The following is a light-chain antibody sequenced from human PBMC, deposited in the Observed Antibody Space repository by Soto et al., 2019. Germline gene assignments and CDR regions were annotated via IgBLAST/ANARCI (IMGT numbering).Light chain of an antibody. CDR2: DVT. CDR1: SSDVGSYNY. J-gene: IGLJ2*01. CDR3: SSYTSSNIYVV. Sequence: QSALTQPASVSGSPGQSITISCTGTSSDVGSYNYVSWYQQHPGKAPKLMIYDVTNRPSGVSNRFSGSKSGNTASLTISGLQAEDEADYYCSSYTSSNIYVVLGGGIKLTVL. V-gene: IGLV2-14*03.